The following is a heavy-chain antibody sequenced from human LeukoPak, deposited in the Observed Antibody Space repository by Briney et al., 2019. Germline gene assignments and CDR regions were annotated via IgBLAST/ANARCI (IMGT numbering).Heavy chain of an antibody. J-gene: IGHJ3*01. D-gene: IGHD7-27*01. CDR3: AREILGAYDAFDV. CDR1: GFSLSNYG. CDR2: IYYDGNNK. Sequence: GGSLRLSCAASGFSLSNYGMHWVRQAPGKGLEWVAVIYYDGNNKYYADSVKGRFTISRDNSKNTLYLQMNSLRAEDTAVYYCAREILGAYDAFDVWGQGTMVTVSS. V-gene: IGHV3-33*01.